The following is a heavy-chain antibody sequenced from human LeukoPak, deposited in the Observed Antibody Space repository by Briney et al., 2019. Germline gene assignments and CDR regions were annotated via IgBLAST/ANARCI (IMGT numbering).Heavy chain of an antibody. D-gene: IGHD4-17*01. V-gene: IGHV4-59*11. Sequence: SETLSLTCSVSGDSFSSHYWTWIRQSPGTGLEWIGYISHIGRTNYNPSLKSRVTISIDTSKNQFSLKLRSVTAADTAVYYCARDLVTVTKGFDIWGQGTMVSVSS. CDR2: ISHIGRT. J-gene: IGHJ3*02. CDR1: GDSFSSHY. CDR3: ARDLVTVTKGFDI.